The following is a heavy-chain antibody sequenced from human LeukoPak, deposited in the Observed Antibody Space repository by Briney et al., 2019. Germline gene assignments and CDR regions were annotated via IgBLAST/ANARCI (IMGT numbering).Heavy chain of an antibody. J-gene: IGHJ4*02. D-gene: IGHD6-19*01. CDR1: GFTFSSYA. CDR2: ISGSGGST. CDR3: ARGRYSSGWKGVELYYFDY. Sequence: GGSLRLSCAASGFTFSSYAMSWVRQAPGKGLEWVSAISGSGGSTYYADSVKGRFTISRDNSKNTLYLQMNSLRAEDTAVYYCARGRYSSGWKGVELYYFDYWGQGTLVTVSS. V-gene: IGHV3-23*01.